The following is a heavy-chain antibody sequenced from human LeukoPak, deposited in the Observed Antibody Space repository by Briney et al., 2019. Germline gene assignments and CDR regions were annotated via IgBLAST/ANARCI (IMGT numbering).Heavy chain of an antibody. CDR2: INDSGKA. J-gene: IGHJ4*02. CDR1: GGSFSGYY. V-gene: IGHV4-34*01. Sequence: SETLSLTCAVNGGSFSGYYWSWIRQTPGRGLEWIGEINDSGKANYNPSLKSRVTISVDTSKNQFSLKLSSVTAADTAVYYCARDRATFGGVIVIPYYFDYWGQGTLVTVSS. CDR3: ARDRATFGGVIVIPYYFDY. D-gene: IGHD3-16*02.